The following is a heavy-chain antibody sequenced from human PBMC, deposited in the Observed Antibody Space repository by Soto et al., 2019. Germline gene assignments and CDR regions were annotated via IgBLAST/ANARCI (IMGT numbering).Heavy chain of an antibody. Sequence: TETLSLTCSFSGVSISTYYWSWIRQSPGKGLEFIGCIFSSGGTNYNPALKSRITISRDTSKNQLSLKLTSVTAADTAVYFCAKIQYTPATPLEIWGQGTMVTVS. CDR3: AKIQYTPATPLEI. J-gene: IGHJ3*02. D-gene: IGHD5-18*01. CDR1: GVSISTYY. V-gene: IGHV4-59*01. CDR2: IFSSGGT.